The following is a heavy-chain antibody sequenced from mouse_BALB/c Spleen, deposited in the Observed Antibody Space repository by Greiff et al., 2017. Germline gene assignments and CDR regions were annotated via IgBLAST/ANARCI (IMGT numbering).Heavy chain of an antibody. J-gene: IGHJ3*01. D-gene: IGHD2-3*01. CDR2: ISSGGSYT. CDR3: ARHDGPRTWFAY. CDR1: GFTFSSYA. Sequence: EVHLVESGGGLVKPGGSLKLSCAASGFTFSSYAMSWVRQSPEKRLEWVAEISSGGSYTYYPDTVTGRFTISRDNAKNTLYLEMSSLRSEDTAMYYCARHDGPRTWFAYWGQGTLVTVSA. V-gene: IGHV5-9-4*01.